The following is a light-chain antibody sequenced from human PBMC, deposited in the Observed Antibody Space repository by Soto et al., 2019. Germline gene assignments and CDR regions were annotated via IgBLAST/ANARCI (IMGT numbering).Light chain of an antibody. Sequence: QSALTQPASVSGSPGQSITISCTGTSSDVGSYNLVSWYQQHPGKAPKVIIYEVIKRPSGVSNRFSGSKSGITASLTISGLQAEDEADYYCCSHAGSTSLVFGGGTKLTVL. CDR1: SSDVGSYNL. CDR2: EVI. J-gene: IGLJ2*01. CDR3: CSHAGSTSLV. V-gene: IGLV2-23*02.